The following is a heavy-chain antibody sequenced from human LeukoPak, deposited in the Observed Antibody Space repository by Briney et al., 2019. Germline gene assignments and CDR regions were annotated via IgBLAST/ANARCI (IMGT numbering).Heavy chain of an antibody. D-gene: IGHD1-1*01. Sequence: SVKVSCKASGYPFTSYAMNWVRQAPGQGLEWMGGIIPIFGTANYAQKFQGRVTITADESTSTAYMELSSLRSENTAVYYCARADVPTGGAFDIWGQGKMVTVSS. J-gene: IGHJ3*02. V-gene: IGHV1-69*13. CDR2: IIPIFGTA. CDR3: ARADVPTGGAFDI. CDR1: GYPFTSYA.